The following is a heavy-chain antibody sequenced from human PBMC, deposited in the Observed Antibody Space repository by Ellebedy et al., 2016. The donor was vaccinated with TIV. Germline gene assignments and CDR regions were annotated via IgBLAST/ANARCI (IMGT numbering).Heavy chain of an antibody. J-gene: IGHJ6*02. D-gene: IGHD1-1*01. Sequence: SETLSLXXYVFGDFVSSNVYYWSWIRQPPGKGLDWIGYIYNSGVTSYNPSLTSRVTISADTSQNHFSLHLNSVTTADTAVYFCARLGPVHLTSYDDPMDVWGQGTTVTVSS. CDR1: GDFVSSNVYY. CDR3: ARLGPVHLTSYDDPMDV. V-gene: IGHV4-61*03. CDR2: IYNSGVT.